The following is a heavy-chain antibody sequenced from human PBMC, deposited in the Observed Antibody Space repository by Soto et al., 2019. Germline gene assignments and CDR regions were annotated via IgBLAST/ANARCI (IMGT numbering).Heavy chain of an antibody. CDR3: ARDKGITSLKYYFDY. CDR1: GFTFSGYN. J-gene: IGHJ4*02. CDR2: ISNDGRTK. D-gene: IGHD1-20*01. Sequence: QVQLVDSGGGVVQPGRSLILSCAASGFTFSGYNMHWVRQAPGKGMEWVAFISNDGRTKYYADSVKGRFTISRDNSENTLSLQMHSLTTEDTAVDYCARDKGITSLKYYFDYWGQGTLVTV. V-gene: IGHV3-30*03.